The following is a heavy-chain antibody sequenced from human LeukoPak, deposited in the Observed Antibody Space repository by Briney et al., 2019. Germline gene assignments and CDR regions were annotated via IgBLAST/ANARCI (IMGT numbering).Heavy chain of an antibody. V-gene: IGHV3-23*01. Sequence: PGGSLRLCCSASGFTFSSYAMHWVRQAPGKGLEWVSGISGSGGSTYYADSVKGRFTISRDNSKNTLYLQMNSLRVEDTAVYYCAKGHSAHGTGFDCWGQGTLVAVSS. CDR3: AKGHSAHGTGFDC. CDR1: GFTFSSYA. CDR2: ISGSGGST. J-gene: IGHJ4*02. D-gene: IGHD1-14*01.